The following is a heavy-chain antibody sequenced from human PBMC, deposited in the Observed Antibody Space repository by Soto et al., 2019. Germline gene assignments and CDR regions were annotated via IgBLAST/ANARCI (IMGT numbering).Heavy chain of an antibody. Sequence: PGGSLRLSCAASGFTFNSYAMHWVRQAPGKGLEWVAVIWYDGSNKYYADSMKGRFTISRDNSKNTLYLQMNSLRAEDTAVYYCARVRDYYGSGSYTFDYWGQGTLVTVSS. J-gene: IGHJ4*02. V-gene: IGHV3-33*08. D-gene: IGHD3-10*01. CDR3: ARVRDYYGSGSYTFDY. CDR1: GFTFNSYA. CDR2: IWYDGSNK.